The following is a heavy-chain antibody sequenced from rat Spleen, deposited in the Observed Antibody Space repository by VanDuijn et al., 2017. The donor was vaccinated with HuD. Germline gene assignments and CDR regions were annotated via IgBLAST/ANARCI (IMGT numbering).Heavy chain of an antibody. CDR2: IIYDGSST. V-gene: IGHV5-17*01. Sequence: EVQLVESGGGLVQPGRSLKFSCAASGFTFSDYAMAWVRQTPKKGLEWVATIIYDGSSTYYRDSVKGRFTISRDNAESTLYLQMDSLRSEDTATYYCARTYSGYNSDYWGQGVMVTVSS. CDR3: ARTYSGYNSDY. D-gene: IGHD1-4*01. J-gene: IGHJ2*01. CDR1: GFTFSDYA.